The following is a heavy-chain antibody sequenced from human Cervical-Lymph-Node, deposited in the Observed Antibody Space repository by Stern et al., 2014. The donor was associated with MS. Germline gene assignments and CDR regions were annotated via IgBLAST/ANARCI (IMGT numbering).Heavy chain of an antibody. D-gene: IGHD2-15*01. Sequence: QVHLVESGGGLVKAGGSLRLSCAVSGFTFSDYYMGWIRLAPGKGLARVSFISRGGTSVYYAESVEGRFTISRDNAKNSLFLQMNSLRAEDTAIYYCVRDLCKSRICYPFDYWGQGTPVTVSS. CDR2: ISRGGTSV. CDR1: GFTFSDYY. J-gene: IGHJ4*02. CDR3: VRDLCKSRICYPFDY. V-gene: IGHV3-11*01.